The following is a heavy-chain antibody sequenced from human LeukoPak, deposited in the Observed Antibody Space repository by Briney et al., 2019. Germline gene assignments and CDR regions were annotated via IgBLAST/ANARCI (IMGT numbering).Heavy chain of an antibody. D-gene: IGHD1-7*01. CDR1: GGSISSGTYY. J-gene: IGHJ5*02. CDR3: ARSALTGTWWFDP. Sequence: SETLSLTCTVSGGSISSGTYYWSWIRQPAGKGLEWIGRIYHSGNTNYNPSLKSRVTMSVDTSKNQLSLSLSSVTAADTAVYYCARSALTGTWWFDPWGQGTLVTVSS. CDR2: IYHSGNT. V-gene: IGHV4-61*02.